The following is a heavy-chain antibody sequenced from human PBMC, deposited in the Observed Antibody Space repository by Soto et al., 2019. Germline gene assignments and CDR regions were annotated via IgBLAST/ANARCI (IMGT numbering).Heavy chain of an antibody. CDR2: INHSGST. D-gene: IGHD5-18*01. Sequence: SETLSLTCAVYGGSFSGYYWSWVRQPPGKGLEWIGEINHSGSTNYNPSLKSRVTISVDTSKNQFSLKLSSVTAADTAVYYCACIFSGGYGYGFYYYGMDVWGQGTTVP. J-gene: IGHJ6*02. CDR1: GGSFSGYY. CDR3: ACIFSGGYGYGFYYYGMDV. V-gene: IGHV4-34*01.